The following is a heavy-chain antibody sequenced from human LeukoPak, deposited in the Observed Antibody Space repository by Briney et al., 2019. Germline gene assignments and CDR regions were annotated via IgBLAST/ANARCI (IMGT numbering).Heavy chain of an antibody. D-gene: IGHD5-24*01. CDR2: ISGSGGST. Sequence: PGGSLRLSCAASGFTFSSYGMSWVRQAPGKGLEWASAISGSGGSTYYADSVKGRFTISRDNSKNTLYLQMNSLRAEDTAVYYCANDRFRDGYDFDYWGQGTLVTVSS. V-gene: IGHV3-23*01. J-gene: IGHJ4*02. CDR1: GFTFSSYG. CDR3: ANDRFRDGYDFDY.